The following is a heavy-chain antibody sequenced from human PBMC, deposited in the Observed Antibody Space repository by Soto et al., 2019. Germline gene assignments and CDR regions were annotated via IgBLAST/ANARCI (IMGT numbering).Heavy chain of an antibody. CDR3: ARYLTPVTTRAFDF. CDR2: INHSGST. J-gene: IGHJ3*01. V-gene: IGHV4-34*01. CDR1: GGSFSGYY. D-gene: IGHD4-17*01. Sequence: SETLSLTCAVYGGSFSGYYWSWIRQPPGKGLEWIGEINHSGSTNYNPSLKSRVTISVDTSKNQFSLKLNSVTAADTAVYYCARYLTPVTTRAFDFWGRGTMVTVSS.